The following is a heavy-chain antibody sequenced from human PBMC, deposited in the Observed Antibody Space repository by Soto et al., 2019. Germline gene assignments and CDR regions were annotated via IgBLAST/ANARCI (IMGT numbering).Heavy chain of an antibody. CDR2: IIPILGIA. CDR3: AREEEQLVDS. V-gene: IGHV1-69*08. Sequence: QVHLGQSGAEVKKPGSSVKVSCKASGGTFSRYTISWVRQAPGQGLEWMGRIIPILGIANYAQKFQGRVTITADKSASTAYMELSSLRSEDTAVYYCAREEEQLVDSCGQGTLVTVSA. D-gene: IGHD6-13*01. CDR1: GGTFSRYT. J-gene: IGHJ5*01.